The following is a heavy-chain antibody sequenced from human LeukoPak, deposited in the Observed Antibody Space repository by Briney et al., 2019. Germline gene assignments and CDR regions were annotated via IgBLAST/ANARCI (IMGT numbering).Heavy chain of an antibody. Sequence: GESLKISCKASGYRFTYYWIAWVRQMPGKGLEWMGIIYPYDSHTRYSPSFQGQVTISADKSISTAYLQWSSLKASDTAVYYCARLPNSGADLTWFDPWGQGTLVTVSS. D-gene: IGHD3-10*01. J-gene: IGHJ5*02. V-gene: IGHV5-51*01. CDR2: IYPYDSHT. CDR1: GYRFTYYW. CDR3: ARLPNSGADLTWFDP.